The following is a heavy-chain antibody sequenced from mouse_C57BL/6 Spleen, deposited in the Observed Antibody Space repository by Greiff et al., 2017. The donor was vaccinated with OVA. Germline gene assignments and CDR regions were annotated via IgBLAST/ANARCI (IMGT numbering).Heavy chain of an antibody. CDR2: IDPSDSYT. Sequence: QVQLQQPGAELVRPGTSVKLSCKASGYTFTSYWMHWVKQRPGQGLEWIGVIDPSDSYTNYNQKFKGKATLTVDTSSSTAYMQLSSLTSEDSAVYYCARYDYDFYYAMDYWGQGTSVTVSS. J-gene: IGHJ4*01. CDR3: ARYDYDFYYAMDY. CDR1: GYTFTSYW. D-gene: IGHD2-4*01. V-gene: IGHV1-59*01.